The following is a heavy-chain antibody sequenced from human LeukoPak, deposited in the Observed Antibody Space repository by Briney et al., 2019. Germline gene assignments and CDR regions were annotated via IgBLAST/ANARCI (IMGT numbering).Heavy chain of an antibody. Sequence: PGGSLRLSCAASGFTFSHYAMHWVRQAPGKGLEWVAVIWYDGSHDTYTDSVKGRFTVSRDNFKNVLHLQMNSPRVEDTAVYYCAKEGDYCSSSGCHKRGIDYWGQGTLVTVSS. CDR3: AKEGDYCSSSGCHKRGIDY. V-gene: IGHV3-33*06. J-gene: IGHJ4*02. CDR2: IWYDGSHD. D-gene: IGHD2-2*01. CDR1: GFTFSHYA.